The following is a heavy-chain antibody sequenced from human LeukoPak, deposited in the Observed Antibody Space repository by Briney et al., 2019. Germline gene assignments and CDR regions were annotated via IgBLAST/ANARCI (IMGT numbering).Heavy chain of an antibody. CDR3: ARGDTVARSGSYYYYYGMDV. D-gene: IGHD1-26*01. CDR1: GYTFTSYA. V-gene: IGHV7-4-1*02. J-gene: IGHJ6*02. CDR2: INTNTGNP. Sequence: ASVKVSCKASGYTFTSYAMNWVRQAPGQGLEWMGWINTNTGNPTYAQGFTGRFVFSLDTSVSTAYLQISSLKAEDTAVYYCARGDTVARSGSYYYYYGMDVWGQGTTVTVSS.